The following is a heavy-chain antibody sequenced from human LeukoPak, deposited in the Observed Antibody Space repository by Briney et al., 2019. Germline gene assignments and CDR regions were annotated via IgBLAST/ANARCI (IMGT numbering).Heavy chain of an antibody. CDR2: INHSGST. CDR3: ATAFGGNSTSGGFDY. V-gene: IGHV4-34*01. D-gene: IGHD2-2*01. Sequence: PSETLSLTCAVYGGSFSGYYWSWIRQPPGKGLEWIGEINHSGSTNYNPSLKSRVTISVDTSKNQFSLKLSSVTAADTAVYYCATAFGGNSTSGGFDYWGQGTLVTVSS. J-gene: IGHJ4*02. CDR1: GGSFSGYY.